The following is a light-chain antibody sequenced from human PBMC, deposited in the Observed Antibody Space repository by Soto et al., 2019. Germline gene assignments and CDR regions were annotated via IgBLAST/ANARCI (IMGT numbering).Light chain of an antibody. V-gene: IGKV3D-15*01. CDR3: QQYNSYSVWT. CDR2: GAS. CDR1: QNIHTN. Sequence: EIVLTQSPGTLSLSPGERATLSCRAGQNIHTNLAWYQQKPGQAPRLLIYGASTRATGIPARFSGSGSGTDFTLTISSLQPEDFATYYCQQYNSYSVWTFGQGTKVDIK. J-gene: IGKJ1*01.